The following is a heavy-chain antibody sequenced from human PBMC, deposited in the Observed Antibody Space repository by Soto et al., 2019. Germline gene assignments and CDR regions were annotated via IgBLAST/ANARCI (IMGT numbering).Heavy chain of an antibody. D-gene: IGHD3-3*01. Sequence: SETLSLTCTVSGGSISSGDYYWSWIRQPPGKGLEWIGYIYYSGSTYYNPSLKSRVTISVDTSKNQFSLKLSSVTAADTAVYYCGRESMTYESYFDYWGQGTLVTVSS. J-gene: IGHJ4*02. CDR1: GGSISSGDYY. V-gene: IGHV4-30-4*01. CDR3: GRESMTYESYFDY. CDR2: IYYSGST.